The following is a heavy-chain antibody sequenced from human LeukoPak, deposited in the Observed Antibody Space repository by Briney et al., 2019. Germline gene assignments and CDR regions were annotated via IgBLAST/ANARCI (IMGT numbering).Heavy chain of an antibody. J-gene: IGHJ6*02. CDR3: VRDVNGMDV. Sequence: AGGSLRLSCSASGFSFSGLAMHWVRQAPGKRLDYVSAISSSGDSTYYVDSVKGRFTIARDNSKNTLYLQSSSLRADDTAVYYCVRDVNGMDVWGQGTTVTVSS. CDR2: ISSSGDST. V-gene: IGHV3-64D*09. CDR1: GFSFSGLA.